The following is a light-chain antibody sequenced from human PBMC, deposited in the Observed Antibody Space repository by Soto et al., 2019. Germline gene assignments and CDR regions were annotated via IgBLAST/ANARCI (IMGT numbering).Light chain of an antibody. J-gene: IGKJ2*01. CDR1: QSVSSSY. Sequence: EIVLTQSPGTLSLSPGERATLSCRASQSVSSSYLAWYQQKPGQAPRLLIYGASSRATGIPDRFSGSGSGTDFTLTISRREPEDFAVDYCQQYGSSPPKYTFGQGTKLEIK. CDR2: GAS. CDR3: QQYGSSPPKYT. V-gene: IGKV3-20*01.